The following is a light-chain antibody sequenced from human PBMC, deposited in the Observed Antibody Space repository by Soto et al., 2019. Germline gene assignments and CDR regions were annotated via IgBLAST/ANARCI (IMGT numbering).Light chain of an antibody. V-gene: IGLV2-14*01. CDR1: SGDIGSYNR. CDR3: SSYTDINTRACV. CDR2: EVT. Sequence: QSVVTQPAXVSGSPGQSITISCTGTSGDIGSYNRVSWYQQHPGKAPKLIIYEVTDRPSGVSNRFSGSKSGNTASLTISGLQAEDEAEYYCSSYTDINTRACVFGTGTKVTVL. J-gene: IGLJ1*01.